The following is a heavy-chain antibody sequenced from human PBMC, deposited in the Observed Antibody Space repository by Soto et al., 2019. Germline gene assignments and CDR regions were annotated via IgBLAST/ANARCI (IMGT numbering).Heavy chain of an antibody. V-gene: IGHV6-1*01. D-gene: IGHD6-6*01. CDR3: ARGSPFSSSPHFDY. CDR2: TYYRSKWYN. CDR1: GDSVSSNSAA. Sequence: SQTLSLTCAISGDSVSSNSAAWNWIRQSPSRGLEWLGRTYYRSKWYNDYAVSVKSRMTINPDTSKNQFSLQLNSVTPEDTAVYYCARGSPFSSSPHFDYWGQGTLVTVSS. J-gene: IGHJ4*02.